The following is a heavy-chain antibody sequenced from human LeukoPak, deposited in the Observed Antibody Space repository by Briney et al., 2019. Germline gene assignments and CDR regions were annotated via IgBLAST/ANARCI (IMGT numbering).Heavy chain of an antibody. CDR2: INHSGST. Sequence: PGGSLRLSCAASGFTFSSYSMNWVRQPPGKGLEWIGEINHSGSTNYNPSLKSRVTISVDTSKNQFSLKLSSVTAADTAVYYCARGGYSGYDYWFDPWGQGTLVTVSS. D-gene: IGHD5-12*01. CDR3: ARGGYSGYDYWFDP. J-gene: IGHJ5*02. CDR1: GFTFSSYS. V-gene: IGHV4-34*01.